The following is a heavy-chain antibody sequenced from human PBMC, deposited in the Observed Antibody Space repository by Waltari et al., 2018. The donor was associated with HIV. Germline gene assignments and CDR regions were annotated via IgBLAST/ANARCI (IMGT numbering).Heavy chain of an antibody. D-gene: IGHD6-19*01. CDR1: GYTFTSYD. J-gene: IGHJ4*02. CDR2: MNHKSGDT. Sequence: QVQLVQSGAEVKKPGASVKVSCKASGYTFTSYDINWVRQATREGLGWMGWMNHKSGDTGYAQKFQGRITMTSNTSISTVYMELSSLTSEETAVYYCVRAAIYSRGCFDYWGQGTLVTVSS. CDR3: VRAAIYSRGCFDY. V-gene: IGHV1-8*01.